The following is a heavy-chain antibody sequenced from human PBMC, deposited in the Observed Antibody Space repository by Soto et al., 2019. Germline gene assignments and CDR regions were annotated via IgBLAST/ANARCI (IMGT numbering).Heavy chain of an antibody. CDR2: MSYNGGTI. D-gene: IGHD3-16*01. CDR1: GFTFSGYA. J-gene: IGHJ4*02. V-gene: IGHV3-30-3*01. CDR3: ARANYGDYHDY. Sequence: QVQLVESGGGVVQPGRSLRLSCEASGFTFSGYALHWVRQAPGKGLEWVAVMSYNGGTIYYANSVKGRFTISRDNSKNTLYLQLTSLRAEETAVYFCARANYGDYHDYWGQGTLVTVSS.